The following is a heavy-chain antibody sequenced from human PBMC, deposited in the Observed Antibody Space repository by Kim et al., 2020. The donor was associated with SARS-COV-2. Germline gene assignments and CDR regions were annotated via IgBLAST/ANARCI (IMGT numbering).Heavy chain of an antibody. V-gene: IGHV4-39*01. CDR3: ARRCIKGRAYFDL. D-gene: IGHD2-8*01. J-gene: IGHJ2*01. Sequence: SPSLKGRVTISVDTSKNQFSRELGSVTAADTAGYYCARRCIKGRAYFDLWGRGTLVTVSS.